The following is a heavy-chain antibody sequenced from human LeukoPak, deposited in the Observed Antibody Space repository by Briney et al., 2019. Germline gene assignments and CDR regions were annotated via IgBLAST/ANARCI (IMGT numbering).Heavy chain of an antibody. J-gene: IGHJ4*02. CDR3: ARHGGGWSFDY. CDR2: IYDSGST. CDR1: GASISSYY. D-gene: IGHD6-19*01. Sequence: SETLSLTCTVSGASISSYYWSWIRQPPGKGLEWIAYIYDSGSTNYNPSLKSRVTTSVDTPKNQFSLMLSSVTAADTAVYFCARHGGGWSFDYWGQGTLVTVSS. V-gene: IGHV4-59*08.